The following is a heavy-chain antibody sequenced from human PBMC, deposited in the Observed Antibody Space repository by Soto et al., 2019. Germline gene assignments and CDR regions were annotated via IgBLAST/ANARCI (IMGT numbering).Heavy chain of an antibody. CDR3: AILEAVARDYYYNMDV. J-gene: IGHJ6*02. CDR2: ISSSSRTI. CDR1: GFSLSSYS. V-gene: IGHV3-48*02. Sequence: GGSLRLSCAASGFSLSSYSMNWVRQAPGKGLEWVSYISSSSRTIYYADSVKGRFTISRDNAKNSLYLQMNSLRDEDTAVYYCAILEAVARDYYYNMDVWGQGTTVTVSS. D-gene: IGHD6-19*01.